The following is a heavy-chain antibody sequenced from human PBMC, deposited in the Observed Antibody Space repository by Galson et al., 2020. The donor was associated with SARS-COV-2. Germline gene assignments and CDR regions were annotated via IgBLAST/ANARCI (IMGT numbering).Heavy chain of an antibody. J-gene: IGHJ4*02. D-gene: IGHD2-15*01. V-gene: IGHV3-23*01. Sequence: GGSLRLSCSASGFTFDNYAMNWVRQVPGKGLEWVSSIINSGIDTYYAPPVKDRFTISRDNSQNMVYLQMNNLRAEDTALYYCAKAPLTACGGARCYPCDYWGRGTLVVVSS. CDR1: GFTFDNYA. CDR3: AKAPLTACGGARCYPCDY. CDR2: IINSGIDT.